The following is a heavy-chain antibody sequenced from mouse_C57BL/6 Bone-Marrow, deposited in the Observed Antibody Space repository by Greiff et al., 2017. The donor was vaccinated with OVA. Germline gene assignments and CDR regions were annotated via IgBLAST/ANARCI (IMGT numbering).Heavy chain of an antibody. CDR2: IHPSDSDT. CDR1: GYTFTSYW. D-gene: IGHD1-1*01. Sequence: QVQLQQPGAELVKPGASVKVSCKASGYTFTSYWMHWVKQRPGQGLEWIGRIHPSDSDTNYNQKFKGKATLTVDKSSSTAYMQLSSLTSEDSAVYYCALPYYGSSLDYCDDWGQGTTLTVSS. J-gene: IGHJ2*01. CDR3: ALPYYGSSLDYCDD. V-gene: IGHV1-74*01.